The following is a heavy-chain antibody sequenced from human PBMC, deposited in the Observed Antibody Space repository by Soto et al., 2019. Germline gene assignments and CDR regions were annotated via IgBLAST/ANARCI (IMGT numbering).Heavy chain of an antibody. CDR3: TTYHGDYNFDH. Sequence: QVQLVQYGAEVKKPGASVKVSCKVSGYTLNEVAMHWVRQAPGKGLEWLGGFDPDEAETIYAQHFQGRVTMTEDTSTDTVYMELSSLRSDDTALYFCTTYHGDYNFDHWGQGTLVTVSS. V-gene: IGHV1-24*01. CDR1: GYTLNEVA. J-gene: IGHJ5*02. CDR2: FDPDEAET. D-gene: IGHD4-17*01.